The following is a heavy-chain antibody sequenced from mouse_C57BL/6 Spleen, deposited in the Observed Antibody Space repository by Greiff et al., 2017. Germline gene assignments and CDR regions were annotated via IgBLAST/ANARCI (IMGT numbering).Heavy chain of an antibody. CDR3: ARSTKGDYYAMDY. Sequence: VKLMESGPELVKPGASVKISCKASGYAFSSSWMNWVKQRPGKGLEWIGRIYPGDGDTNYNGKFKGKATLTADKSSSTAYMQLSSLTSEDSAVYFCARSTKGDYYAMDYWGQGTSVTVSS. D-gene: IGHD6-1*01. CDR1: GYAFSSSW. J-gene: IGHJ4*01. CDR2: IYPGDGDT. V-gene: IGHV1-82*01.